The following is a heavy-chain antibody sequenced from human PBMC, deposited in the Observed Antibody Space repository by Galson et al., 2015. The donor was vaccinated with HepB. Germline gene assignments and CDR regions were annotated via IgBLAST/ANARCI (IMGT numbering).Heavy chain of an antibody. D-gene: IGHD4-11*01. CDR3: ARDQGAGTTVYYFDY. CDR2: INAGNDNT. J-gene: IGHJ4*02. Sequence: SVKVSCKASGYTFTSYAMHWVRQAPGQRLEWMGWINAGNDNTKYSQKFQGRVTITRDTSASTAYMELSSLRSEDTAVYYCARDQGAGTTVYYFDYWGQGTLVTVSS. V-gene: IGHV1-3*01. CDR1: GYTFTSYA.